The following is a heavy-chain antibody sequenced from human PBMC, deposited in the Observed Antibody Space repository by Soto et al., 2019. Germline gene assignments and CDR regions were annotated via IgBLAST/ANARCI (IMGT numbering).Heavy chain of an antibody. J-gene: IGHJ4*02. V-gene: IGHV1-18*01. CDR2: ISAYHGNT. D-gene: IGHD3-3*01. Sequence: ASVKVSCKASGYTFTSSGISWVRQAPGQGLEWMGWISAYHGNTNYAQKLQDRVTMTTDTSTSTAYMELRSLRSDDTAVYYCERGSRSLRDYDNWSGYDFWGQGTLVSVSS. CDR3: ERGSRSLRDYDNWSGYDF. CDR1: GYTFTSSG.